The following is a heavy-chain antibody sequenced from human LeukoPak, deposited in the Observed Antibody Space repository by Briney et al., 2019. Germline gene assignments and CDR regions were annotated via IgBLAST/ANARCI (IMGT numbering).Heavy chain of an antibody. D-gene: IGHD6-13*01. J-gene: IGHJ4*02. CDR2: TYYRSKWYN. CDR3: GKGGAAAGYFDY. CDR1: GDTVSSNSTA. Sequence: SQTRSLTCAISGDTVSSNSTAWNWIRHSPSRGLEWPGRTYYRSKWYNDYAVSVKSRITISPDRSMNQFSMQLDAVTPEDTAVYYCGKGGAAAGYFDYWGQGTLVTVSS. V-gene: IGHV6-1*01.